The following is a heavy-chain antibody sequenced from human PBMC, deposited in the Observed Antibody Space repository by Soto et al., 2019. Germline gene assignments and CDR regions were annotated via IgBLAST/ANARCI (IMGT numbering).Heavy chain of an antibody. CDR3: VKPPVITASYYYYDMDV. CDR1: GFTFSTYP. J-gene: IGHJ6*02. CDR2: ISGSGIST. D-gene: IGHD4-4*01. Sequence: GGSLRLSCAASGFTFSTYPMSRVRQAPGKGLEWVSGISGSGISTYYTDSVKGRFTISRDNSKNTVFLQMNSLRDEDTAVYYCVKPPVITASYYYYDMDVWGQGTTVTAP. V-gene: IGHV3-23*01.